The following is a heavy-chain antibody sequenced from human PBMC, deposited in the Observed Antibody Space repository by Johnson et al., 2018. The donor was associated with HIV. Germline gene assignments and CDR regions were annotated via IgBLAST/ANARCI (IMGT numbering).Heavy chain of an antibody. J-gene: IGHJ3*02. CDR2: ISYAGSDK. D-gene: IGHD6-19*01. CDR3: ARFDSGWQWQGLDI. CDR1: GFTFSSYA. Sequence: QVQLVESGGGVVQPGRSLRLSCAASGFTFSSYAIHWVRQAPGKGLEWVAIISYAGSDKYYSDSVKGRFTISRDNSKNTLYLQMNSLRAEDTAVYYCARFDSGWQWQGLDIWGQGTMVTVSS. V-gene: IGHV3-30*04.